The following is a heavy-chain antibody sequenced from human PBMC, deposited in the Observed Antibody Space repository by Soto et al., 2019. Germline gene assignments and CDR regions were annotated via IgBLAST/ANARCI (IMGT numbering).Heavy chain of an antibody. CDR3: ATRSSAFDY. CDR2: VTTDKGKT. V-gene: IGHV1-18*01. CDR1: GYTFTNFG. J-gene: IGHJ4*02. Sequence: QVQLVQSGPEVKKPGASVKVSCKTSGYTFTNFGISWVRQAPGQGLEWMGWVTTDKGKTTYAQKFQCRVTMTTDTSTRTAYMELRSLRSDDTVVYYCATRSSAFDYWGQGTLFTVSS.